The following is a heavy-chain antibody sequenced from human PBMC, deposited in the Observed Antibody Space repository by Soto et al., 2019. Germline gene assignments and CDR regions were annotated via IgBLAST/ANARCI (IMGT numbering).Heavy chain of an antibody. V-gene: IGHV3-23*01. J-gene: IGHJ6*03. CDR2: ITGDGTTT. CDR1: TFPFSSYV. D-gene: IGHD3-16*01. CDR3: AKTYGFYFYYMDV. Sequence: EVYLLESGGGFVQPGESLRLSCAASTFPFSSYVMHWFRQAPGKGLEWGSAITGDGTTTYYADSVKGRFTISRDNSKNTLYLQIPRLRANDTAMYYWAKTYGFYFYYMDVWGNGTAVTVSS.